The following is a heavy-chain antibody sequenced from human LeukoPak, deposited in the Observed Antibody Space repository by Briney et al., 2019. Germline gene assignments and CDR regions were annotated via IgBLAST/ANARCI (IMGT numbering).Heavy chain of an antibody. CDR1: RFTFTDYT. CDR2: ISSSSDT. J-gene: IGHJ4*02. V-gene: IGHV3-69-1*01. Sequence: GGSLRLSCAASRFTFTDYTMNWVRQAPGKGLEWVSSISSSSDTNYADSVKGRFTISRDNAKNSLYLQMNSLRAEDTAVYYCARGSRTIELGDDYWGQGTLVTVSS. D-gene: IGHD5-24*01. CDR3: ARGSRTIELGDDY.